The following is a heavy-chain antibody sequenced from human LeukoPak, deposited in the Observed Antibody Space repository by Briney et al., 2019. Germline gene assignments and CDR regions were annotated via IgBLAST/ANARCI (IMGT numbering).Heavy chain of an antibody. Sequence: GGSLRLSCAASGFTFSAYAMSWVRQAPGKGLEWVSAISGSGGSTYYADSVKGRFTISRDNSKNTVYLQMNSLRVEDTAVYYCATHAIAVAGRGFDYWGQGTLVTVSS. J-gene: IGHJ4*02. CDR1: GFTFSAYA. V-gene: IGHV3-23*01. CDR2: ISGSGGST. CDR3: ATHAIAVAGRGFDY. D-gene: IGHD6-19*01.